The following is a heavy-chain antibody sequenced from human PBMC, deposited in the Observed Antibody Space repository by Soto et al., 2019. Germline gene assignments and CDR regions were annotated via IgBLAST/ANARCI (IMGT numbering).Heavy chain of an antibody. Sequence: ASVKVSCKASGYTFTSYYMHWVRQAPGQGLEWMGIINPSGGSTSYAQKFQGRVTMTRDTSTSTVYMELSSLRSEDTAVYYCARDRLYYDFLSGYYTGIYYYYGMDVWGQGTTVTVSS. CDR1: GYTFTSYY. CDR3: ARDRLYYDFLSGYYTGIYYYYGMDV. CDR2: INPSGGST. D-gene: IGHD3-3*01. V-gene: IGHV1-46*01. J-gene: IGHJ6*02.